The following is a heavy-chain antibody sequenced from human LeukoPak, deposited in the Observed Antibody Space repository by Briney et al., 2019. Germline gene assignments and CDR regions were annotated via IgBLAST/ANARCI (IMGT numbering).Heavy chain of an antibody. V-gene: IGHV4-39*01. J-gene: IGHJ4*02. Sequence: PSETLSLTCTVSGGSISRSSYYWGWIRQPPGKGLEWIGSIYYSGSTYYNPSLKSRVTISVDTSKNQFSLKLSSVTAADTAVYYCARSGGYCSGGSCYDFDYWGQGTLVTVSS. CDR3: ARSGGYCSGGSCYDFDY. CDR1: GGSISRSSYY. CDR2: IYYSGST. D-gene: IGHD2-15*01.